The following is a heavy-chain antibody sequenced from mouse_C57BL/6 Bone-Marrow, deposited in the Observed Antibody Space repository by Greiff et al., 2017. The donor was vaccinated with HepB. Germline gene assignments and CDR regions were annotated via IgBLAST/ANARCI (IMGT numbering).Heavy chain of an antibody. Sequence: QVQLQQPGAELVMPGASVKLSCKASGYTFPSYWMHWVKQRPGQGLEWIGEIDPSDSYTNYNQKFKGKSTLTVDKSSSTAYMQLSSLTSEDSAVYYCARGGTVVARNFDYWGQGTTLTVSS. J-gene: IGHJ2*01. V-gene: IGHV1-69*01. CDR1: GYTFPSYW. CDR2: IDPSDSYT. CDR3: ARGGTVVARNFDY. D-gene: IGHD1-1*01.